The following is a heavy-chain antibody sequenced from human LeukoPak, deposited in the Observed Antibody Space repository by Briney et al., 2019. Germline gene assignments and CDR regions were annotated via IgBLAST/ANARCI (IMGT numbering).Heavy chain of an antibody. Sequence: SETLSLTCTVSGGSISSYYWSWIRQPPGKGLEWIGYIYYTGSTNYNPSLTSRVNISVDTSKNQFSLNLTSVTAADTAVYYCAKGGHGYHSRGYYYVEIDFWGQGTLVTVSS. J-gene: IGHJ4*02. CDR2: IYYTGST. CDR3: AKGGHGYHSRGYYYVEIDF. D-gene: IGHD3-22*01. CDR1: GGSISSYY. V-gene: IGHV4-59*01.